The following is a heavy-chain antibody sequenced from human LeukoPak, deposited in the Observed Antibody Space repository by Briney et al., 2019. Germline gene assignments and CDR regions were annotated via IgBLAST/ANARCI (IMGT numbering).Heavy chain of an antibody. CDR3: ARVFAKYSSSGFDY. Sequence: ASVKVSCKASGYTFTGYYMHWVRQAPGQGLEWLGWINPNSGGTNYAQKFQGRVTMTRDTSISTAYMELSRLRSDDTAVYYCARVFAKYSSSGFDYWGQGTLVTVSS. J-gene: IGHJ4*02. V-gene: IGHV1-2*02. CDR2: INPNSGGT. D-gene: IGHD6-6*01. CDR1: GYTFTGYY.